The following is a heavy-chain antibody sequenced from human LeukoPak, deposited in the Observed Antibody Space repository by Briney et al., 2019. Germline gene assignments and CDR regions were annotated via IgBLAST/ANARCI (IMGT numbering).Heavy chain of an antibody. J-gene: IGHJ4*02. CDR1: GFTFSSYA. Sequence: GGSLRLSCAASGFTFSSYAMSWVRQAPGKGLEWVSAISGSGGSAYYADSVKGRFTIPRDNSKNTLYLQMNSLRAEDTAVYYCAAQDLPYYDFWSGYSPPRRWGQGTLVTVSS. V-gene: IGHV3-23*01. D-gene: IGHD3-3*01. CDR2: ISGSGGSA. CDR3: AAQDLPYYDFWSGYSPPRR.